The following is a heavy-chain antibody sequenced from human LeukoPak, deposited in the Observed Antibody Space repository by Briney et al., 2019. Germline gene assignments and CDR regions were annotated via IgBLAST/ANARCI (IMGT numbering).Heavy chain of an antibody. CDR2: ISAYNGNT. D-gene: IGHD3-3*01. CDR3: ARGRSGIFGGAKGPPPPDY. V-gene: IGHV1-18*01. J-gene: IGHJ4*02. CDR1: GYTFTSYG. Sequence: ASVKVSCKASGYTFTSYGISWVRQAPGQGLEWMGWISAYNGNTNYAQKLQGRVTMTTDTATSTAYMELRSLRSDDTAVYYCARGRSGIFGGAKGPPPPDYWGQGTLVTVSS.